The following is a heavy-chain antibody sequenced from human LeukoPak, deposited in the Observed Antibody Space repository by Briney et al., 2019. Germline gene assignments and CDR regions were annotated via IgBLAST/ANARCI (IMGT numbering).Heavy chain of an antibody. D-gene: IGHD1-26*01. CDR3: ARGDEWEHGALDI. CDR1: GYTFTSYA. V-gene: IGHV1-3*01. J-gene: IGHJ3*02. Sequence: ASVKVSCKASGYTFTSYAMYWVRQAPGQRLEWMGWINAGNGNTKYSQKFQGRVTITRDTSAGTAYMELSSLRSEDTAVYFCARGDEWEHGALDIWGQGTMVTVSS. CDR2: INAGNGNT.